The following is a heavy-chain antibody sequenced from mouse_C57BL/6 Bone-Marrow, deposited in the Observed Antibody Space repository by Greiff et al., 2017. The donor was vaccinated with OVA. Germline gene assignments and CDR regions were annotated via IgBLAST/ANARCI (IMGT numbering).Heavy chain of an antibody. D-gene: IGHD1-1*01. CDR3: ARPALDYYGSSYGYFDV. J-gene: IGHJ1*03. CDR2: ISNGGGSS. V-gene: IGHV5-12*01. CDR1: GFTFSDYY. Sequence: DVLLVESGGGLVQPGGSLKLSCAASGFTFSDYYMYWVRQTPEKTLEWVAFISNGGGSSYYPDTVTVRFTISRDNAKNNMYLQMRRLKSEDTAMYYCARPALDYYGSSYGYFDVWGTGTTVTVSS.